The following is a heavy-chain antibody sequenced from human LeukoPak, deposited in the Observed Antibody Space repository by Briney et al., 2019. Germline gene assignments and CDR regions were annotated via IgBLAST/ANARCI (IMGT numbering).Heavy chain of an antibody. CDR1: GFTFSSYW. V-gene: IGHV3-74*01. CDR2: INSDGSST. Sequence: QPGGSLRLSCAASGFTFSSYWMHWVRQAPGKGLVWVSRINSDGSSTSYADSVKGRFSISRDNAKNTLYLQMNSLRAEDTAVYYCASVGGSYSGFDLWGRGTLVTVSS. CDR3: ASVGGSYSGFDL. D-gene: IGHD1-26*01. J-gene: IGHJ2*01.